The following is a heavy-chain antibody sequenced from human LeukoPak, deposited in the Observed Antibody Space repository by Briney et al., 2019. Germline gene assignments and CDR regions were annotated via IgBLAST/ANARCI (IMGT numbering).Heavy chain of an antibody. Sequence: SETLSLTCTVSGYSISSGYHWGWIRQPPGKGLEWIGSIYHSGSTYYNPSLKRTVTISVDTSKKQCSLKLRSVTAGDTAVYYCARMESYSYGNYYFDYWGQGTLVTVCS. CDR2: IYHSGST. V-gene: IGHV4-38-2*02. CDR1: GYSISSGYH. CDR3: ARMESYSYGNYYFDY. D-gene: IGHD5-18*01. J-gene: IGHJ4*02.